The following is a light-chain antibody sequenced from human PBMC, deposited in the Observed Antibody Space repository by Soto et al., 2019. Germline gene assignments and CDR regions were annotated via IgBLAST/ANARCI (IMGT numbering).Light chain of an antibody. CDR2: GAS. CDR3: QQYGSSSWT. Sequence: IGLTQSPGTLSLSPGERATLSCRASQSVSSSYLAWYQQKPGQAPRLLIYGASSRATGIPDRFSGSGSGTDFTLTISRLEPEEFAVYYCQQYGSSSWTFGQGTKVEIK. CDR1: QSVSSSY. V-gene: IGKV3-20*01. J-gene: IGKJ1*01.